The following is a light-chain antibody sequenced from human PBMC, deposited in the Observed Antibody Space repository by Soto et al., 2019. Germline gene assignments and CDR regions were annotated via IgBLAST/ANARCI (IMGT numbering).Light chain of an antibody. CDR2: DVT. V-gene: IGLV2-14*03. CDR1: SSDVASYNY. J-gene: IGLJ1*01. Sequence: QSALTQPASVSGSPGQSITISCTGTSSDVASYNYVSWYQQHPGKAPKLMIYDVTNRPSGVSNRFSGSKSGNTASLTISGLQAEDEADYYCSSYTSSSTYVFGNGTKLTVL. CDR3: SSYTSSSTYV.